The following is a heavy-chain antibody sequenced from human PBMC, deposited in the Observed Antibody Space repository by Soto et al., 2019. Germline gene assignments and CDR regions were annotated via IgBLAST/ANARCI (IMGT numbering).Heavy chain of an antibody. CDR2: ISGSGSSK. CDR3: AKDHDPHITGPSDL. V-gene: IGHV3-23*01. D-gene: IGHD1-20*01. Sequence: GGSLRLSCAASGFTFSSYAMSWVRQAPGKGLEWVSAISGSGSSKYYADSVKGRFTISRDNSKNTLYLQMNSLRVEDTAVFYCAKDHDPHITGPSDLWGQGTLVTVSS. CDR1: GFTFSSYA. J-gene: IGHJ5*02.